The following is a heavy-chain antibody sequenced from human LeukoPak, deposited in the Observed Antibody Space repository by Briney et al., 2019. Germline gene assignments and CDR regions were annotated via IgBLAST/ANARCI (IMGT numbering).Heavy chain of an antibody. CDR3: AKPPLGDFWSAQGVYYFDY. D-gene: IGHD3-3*01. CDR1: GFTFSSYA. CDR2: ISGSSGST. J-gene: IGHJ4*02. Sequence: GGSLRLSCAASGFTFSSYAMSWVRQVPGKGLEWVSGISGSSGSTYYADSVKGRFTISRDNSKDTLYLQMKSLRAEDTAVYYCAKPPLGDFWSAQGVYYFDYWGQGTLVTVSS. V-gene: IGHV3-23*01.